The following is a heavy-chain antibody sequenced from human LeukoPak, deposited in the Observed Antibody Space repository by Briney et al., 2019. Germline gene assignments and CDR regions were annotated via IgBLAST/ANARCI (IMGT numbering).Heavy chain of an antibody. CDR1: GYIITTYY. J-gene: IGHJ4*02. CDR3: ARPYYDFWSGENPLHY. V-gene: IGHV1-46*01. Sequence: AASVNVSCKASGYIITTYYMCWVRQAPGQGLEWMGIINPSDGSTSYPQKFQGRVTMTRDTSTSTVYMELSSLRSEDTAVYYCARPYYDFWSGENPLHYWGPGTLVTVSS. CDR2: INPSDGST. D-gene: IGHD3-3*01.